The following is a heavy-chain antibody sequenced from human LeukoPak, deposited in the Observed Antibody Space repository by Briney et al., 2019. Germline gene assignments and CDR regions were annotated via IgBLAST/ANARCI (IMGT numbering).Heavy chain of an antibody. Sequence: GGPQRLSCAACGCIFSSYAISWVRQAPEKRLERGSAISGSGGSTYNADSVRRGSIISGDNSNNTLFLQMNMMRAEATPEYYCAKGTMIVVVYYFDYWGQGTLVTVSS. D-gene: IGHD3-22*01. CDR3: AKGTMIVVVYYFDY. J-gene: IGHJ4*02. V-gene: IGHV3-23*01. CDR1: GCIFSSYA. CDR2: ISGSGGST.